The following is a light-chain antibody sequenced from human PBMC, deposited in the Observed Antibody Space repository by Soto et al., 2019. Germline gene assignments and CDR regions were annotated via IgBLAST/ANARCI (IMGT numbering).Light chain of an antibody. CDR1: QSVYGNY. V-gene: IGKV3-20*01. CDR3: QQYGYSLP. Sequence: IVLTQSPGTLSLSPGERATLSCRASQSVYGNYLAWYQQKRGQAPRLLIFGASSRATGIPDRFSGSGSGTDFHLIISRLEPEDFAVYYWQQYGYSLPFGGGTKVEIK. J-gene: IGKJ4*01. CDR2: GAS.